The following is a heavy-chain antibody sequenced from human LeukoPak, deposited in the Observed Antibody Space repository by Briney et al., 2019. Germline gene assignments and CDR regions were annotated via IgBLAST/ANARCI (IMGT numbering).Heavy chain of an antibody. CDR1: GFTFSSYG. V-gene: IGHV3-33*01. CDR2: IWYDGSNK. Sequence: GGSLRLSCAASGFTFSSYGMHWIRQAPGKGLEWVAVIWYDGSNKYYADSVKGRFTISRDNSKNTLYLQMNSLRAEDTAVYYCARDRYGDYVMDYWGQGTLVTVSS. CDR3: ARDRYGDYVMDY. D-gene: IGHD4-17*01. J-gene: IGHJ4*02.